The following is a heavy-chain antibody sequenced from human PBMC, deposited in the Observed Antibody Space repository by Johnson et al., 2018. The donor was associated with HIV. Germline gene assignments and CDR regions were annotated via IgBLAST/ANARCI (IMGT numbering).Heavy chain of an antibody. Sequence: VQLVESGGGLVQPGGSLRLSCAASGFTFDDYGINWVRQAPGRGLEWVSGINWNGGSAGYTDSVRGRFTISRDSAQNSVSLQMNSLRAEDTALYYCAKGVASTTVAAFDSWGPGTMVTVSS. CDR3: AKGVASTTVAAFDS. V-gene: IGHV3-20*04. CDR2: INWNGGSA. CDR1: GFTFDDYG. D-gene: IGHD4-17*01. J-gene: IGHJ3*02.